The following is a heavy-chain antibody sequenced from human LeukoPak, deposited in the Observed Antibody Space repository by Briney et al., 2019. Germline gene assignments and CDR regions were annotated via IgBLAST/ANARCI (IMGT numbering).Heavy chain of an antibody. Sequence: ASVKVSCKASGYTFTGYYMHWVRQAPGQGLEWMGRINPNSGSTNYAQKFQGRGTMTRDTSISTAYMELRRLRYDDTAVYYCARPLIAVAGTTWGFDYWGQGTLVTVSS. CDR1: GYTFTGYY. J-gene: IGHJ4*02. V-gene: IGHV1-2*06. CDR3: ARPLIAVAGTTWGFDY. D-gene: IGHD6-19*01. CDR2: INPNSGST.